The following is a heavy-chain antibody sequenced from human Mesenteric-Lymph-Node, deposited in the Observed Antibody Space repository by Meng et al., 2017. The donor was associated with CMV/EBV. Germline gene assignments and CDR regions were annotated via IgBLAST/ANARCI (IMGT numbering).Heavy chain of an antibody. CDR3: ARRGYCSSNSCPDYYYAMDV. V-gene: IGHV1-18*04. CDR2: INTYNGNT. Sequence: ASVKVSCKASGYIFSTYGISWVRQAPGQGLEWMGWINTYNGNTNYAQKVEGRVTMTTDTSTRTAYMELRSLRSDDTAVYYCARRGYCSSNSCPDYYYAMDVWGQGTTVTVSS. D-gene: IGHD2-2*01. CDR1: GYIFSTYG. J-gene: IGHJ6*02.